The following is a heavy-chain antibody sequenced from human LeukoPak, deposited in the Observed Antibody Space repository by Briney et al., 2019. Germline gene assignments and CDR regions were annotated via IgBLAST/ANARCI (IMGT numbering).Heavy chain of an antibody. CDR2: ISGSGGGT. Sequence: PGGSLRLSCAASGFTFSSYAMSWVRQAPEKGLEWVLTISGSGGGTYYADSVKGRFTISRDDSKNTLYLQMNSLRAEDTAVYYCAKDLGRYRNNYFDYWGQGSPVTVSS. D-gene: IGHD1-26*01. V-gene: IGHV3-23*01. J-gene: IGHJ4*02. CDR1: GFTFSSYA. CDR3: AKDLGRYRNNYFDY.